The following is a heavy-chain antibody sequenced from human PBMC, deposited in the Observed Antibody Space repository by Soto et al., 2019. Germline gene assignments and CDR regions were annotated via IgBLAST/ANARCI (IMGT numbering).Heavy chain of an antibody. CDR1: GCSIRNYY. CDR2: IYYSGST. J-gene: IGHJ6*02. CDR3: ARMRIAARQNPSYYYRLDG. D-gene: IGHD6-6*01. V-gene: IGHV4-59*08. Sequence: SETLSLTCTVLGCSIRNYYWSWILQPPWEGLEWIGYIYYSGSTNYNPSLKSRVALAVDTSKNQFSLRLHSVTAADTAVYYCARMRIAARQNPSYYYRLDGRGQGNTVPVYS.